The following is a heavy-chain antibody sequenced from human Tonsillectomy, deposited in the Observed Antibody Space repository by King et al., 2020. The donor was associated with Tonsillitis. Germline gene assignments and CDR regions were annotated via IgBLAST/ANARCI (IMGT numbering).Heavy chain of an antibody. CDR1: GYSLTSGYY. CDR3: SRDPLHATSVPQF. D-gene: IGHD1-26*01. J-gene: IGHJ4*02. Sequence: VQLQESGPGLVKPSETLSLTCAVSGYSLTSGYYWGWIRQPPGKGLVWLGSIDHSGSAYYNPSLQSRVTLSVNTSKNEFSLKLSSVTAADTAVYYWSRDPLHATSVPQFWGQGTLVPVST. CDR2: IDHSGSA. V-gene: IGHV4-38-2*02.